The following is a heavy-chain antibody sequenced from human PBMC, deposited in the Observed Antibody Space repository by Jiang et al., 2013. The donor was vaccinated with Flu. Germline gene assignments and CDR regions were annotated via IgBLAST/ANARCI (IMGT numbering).Heavy chain of an antibody. CDR3: ARSHCTGGYCYYFFDY. CDR1: GDSVSSNSAA. D-gene: IGHD2-15*01. V-gene: IGHV6-1*01. Sequence: QTLSLTCAISGDSVSSNSAAWNWIRQSPSRGLEWLGRTYYRSKWYTNYAISVEGRITINPDTSKNQFSLKLSSVTAADTAMYYCARSHCTGGYCYYFFDYWGPG. CDR2: TYYRSKWYT. J-gene: IGHJ4*03.